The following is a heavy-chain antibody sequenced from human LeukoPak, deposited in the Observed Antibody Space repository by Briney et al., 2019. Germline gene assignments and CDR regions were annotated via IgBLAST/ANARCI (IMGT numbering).Heavy chain of an antibody. D-gene: IGHD5-18*01. CDR2: IYYSETT. V-gene: IGHV4-39*01. CDR1: GDSIRSSDYY. J-gene: IGHJ4*02. Sequence: SETLSLTRTVSGDSIRSSDYYWGWIRQPPGKGLEWIANIYYSETTYYDPSLKTRVTISVDTSKNQFSLSLRSVTAADTAVYFCARNRRGYSYGTLYYFDYWGQGTLVTVSS. CDR3: ARNRRGYSYGTLYYFDY.